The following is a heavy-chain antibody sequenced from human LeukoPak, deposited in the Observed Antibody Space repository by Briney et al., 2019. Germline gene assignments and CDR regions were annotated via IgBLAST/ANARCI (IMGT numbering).Heavy chain of an antibody. CDR2: MNPNSGNT. D-gene: IGHD6-19*01. Sequence: GASVKVSCKASGYTFTTYDINWVRQATGQGLEWMGWMNPNSGNTGYTQKFQGRVTMTRNTSISTSYMELSSLRSEDTAVYYCARGRGSGHKENWFDPWGQGTLVTVSS. CDR3: ARGRGSGHKENWFDP. J-gene: IGHJ5*02. V-gene: IGHV1-8*01. CDR1: GYTFTTYD.